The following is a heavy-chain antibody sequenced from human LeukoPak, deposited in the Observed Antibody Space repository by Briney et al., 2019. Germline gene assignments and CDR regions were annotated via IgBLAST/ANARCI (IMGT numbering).Heavy chain of an antibody. D-gene: IGHD3-10*02. Sequence: PGGSLRLPCAASGFTFSSYEMNWVRQAPGKGLEWVSYISSSGSTIYYADSVKGRFTISRDNAKNSPYLQMNSLRAEDTAVYYCAELGITMIGGVWGKGTTVTISS. CDR1: GFTFSSYE. CDR2: ISSSGSTI. CDR3: AELGITMIGGV. J-gene: IGHJ6*04. V-gene: IGHV3-48*03.